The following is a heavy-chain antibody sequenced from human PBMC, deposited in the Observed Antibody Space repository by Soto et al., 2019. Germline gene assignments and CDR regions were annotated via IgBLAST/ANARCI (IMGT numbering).Heavy chain of an antibody. D-gene: IGHD2-21*02. V-gene: IGHV4-31*03. J-gene: IGHJ4*02. CDR2: IYYSGRT. CDR1: GVSISSGGYY. Sequence: SENLSLTCTVSGVSISSGGYYWSWIRQHPGKGLEWIGNIYYSGRTYYNPSLKSRVILSVDTSKNHFSLTLRSVTAADSAMYYCASVIGGDSAYYSVFWCPGALVTVST. CDR3: ASVIGGDSAYYSVF.